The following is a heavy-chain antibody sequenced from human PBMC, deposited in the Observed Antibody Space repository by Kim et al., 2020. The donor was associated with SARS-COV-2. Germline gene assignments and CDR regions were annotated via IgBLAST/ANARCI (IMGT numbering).Heavy chain of an antibody. D-gene: IGHD7-27*01. Sequence: ASVKVSCKASGYTFTSYAMNWVRQAPGQGLEWMGWINTNTGNPTYAQGFTGRFVFSLDTSVSTAYLQISSLKAEDTAVYYCARDWLLTGETVGAYWGQGTLVTVSS. CDR1: GYTFTSYA. J-gene: IGHJ4*02. V-gene: IGHV7-4-1*02. CDR2: INTNTGNP. CDR3: ARDWLLTGETVGAY.